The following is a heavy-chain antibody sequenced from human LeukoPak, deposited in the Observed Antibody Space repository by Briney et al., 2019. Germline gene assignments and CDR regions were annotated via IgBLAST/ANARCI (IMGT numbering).Heavy chain of an antibody. CDR3: ARFHGYSSSLDY. CDR2: IYYSGST. J-gene: IGHJ4*02. Sequence: SETLSLTCTVSGGSISSGGYYWSWIRQHPGKGLEWIGYIYYSGSTYYNPSLKSRVTISVDTSKNQFSLKLSSVTAADTAVYYCARFHGYSSSLDYWGQGTLVTVYS. V-gene: IGHV4-31*03. CDR1: GGSISSGGYY. D-gene: IGHD6-13*01.